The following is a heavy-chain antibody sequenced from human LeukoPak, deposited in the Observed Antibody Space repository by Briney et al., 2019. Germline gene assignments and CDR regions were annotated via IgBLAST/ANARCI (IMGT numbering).Heavy chain of an antibody. CDR3: AKCGGGLGANNDDFLDH. V-gene: IGHV3-30*18. J-gene: IGHJ4*02. CDR1: GFTFSSYG. D-gene: IGHD1-26*01. CDR2: LSYDGSYK. Sequence: GGSLRLSCAASGFTFSSYGLHWVRQAPGKGLEWVAFLSYDGSYKYYADSVKGRFTISRDNPQNTLHLQMNSLRAGDTAVYYCAKCGGGLGANNDDFLDHWGQGTLVTVSS.